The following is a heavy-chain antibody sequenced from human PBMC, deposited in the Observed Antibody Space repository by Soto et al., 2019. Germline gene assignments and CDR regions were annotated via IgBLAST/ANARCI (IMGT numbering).Heavy chain of an antibody. CDR2: IKQDGSEK. CDR1: GFTFSSYW. J-gene: IGHJ6*03. Sequence: GGSLRLSCAASGFTFSSYWMSWVRQAPGKGLEWVANIKQDGSEKYYVDSVKGRFTISRDNAKNSLYLQMNSLRAEDTAVYYCARELRFLEWLPDYHYYMAVWGKGTSVTVSS. D-gene: IGHD3-3*01. V-gene: IGHV3-7*01. CDR3: ARELRFLEWLPDYHYYMAV.